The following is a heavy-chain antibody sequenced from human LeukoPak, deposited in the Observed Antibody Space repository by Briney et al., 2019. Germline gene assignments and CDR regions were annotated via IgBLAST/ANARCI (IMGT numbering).Heavy chain of an antibody. Sequence: PGVSLRLSCAASGFTFSSYDMHWVRQAPGKGLEWVAVISFDGSNKYCADSVKGRFTISRDDSKNTLYLQMNSLRAEDTAVYYCARDIESGYFDYWGQGTLVTVSS. CDR2: ISFDGSNK. CDR1: GFTFSSYD. CDR3: ARDIESGYFDY. D-gene: IGHD6-13*01. V-gene: IGHV3-33*05. J-gene: IGHJ4*02.